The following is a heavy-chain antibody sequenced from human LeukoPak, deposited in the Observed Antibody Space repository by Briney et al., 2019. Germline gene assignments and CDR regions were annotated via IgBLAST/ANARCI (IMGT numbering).Heavy chain of an antibody. V-gene: IGHV1-18*01. J-gene: IGHJ6*03. CDR3: ARDRVGQQLVGRKYYYYYMDV. CDR1: GYTFTSYG. Sequence: ASVKVSCKASGYTFTSYGISGVRQAPGQGLEWMGWISAYNGNTNYAQKLQGRVTMTTDTSTSTAYMELRSLRSDDTAVYYCARDRVGQQLVGRKYYYYYMDVWGKGNTVTISS. D-gene: IGHD6-13*01. CDR2: ISAYNGNT.